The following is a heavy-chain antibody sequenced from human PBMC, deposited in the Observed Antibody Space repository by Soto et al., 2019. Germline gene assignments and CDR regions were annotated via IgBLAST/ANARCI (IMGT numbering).Heavy chain of an antibody. CDR1: GFTFSSYS. Sequence: EVQLVESGGGLVKPGGSLRLSCAASGFTFSSYSMNWVRQAPGKGLEWVSYISTSSSYIYYADSVKGRFTISRDNAKNSLYLQMNSLRAEDTAVYYCASFRYYDSSGYYYVHDVDIYWGQGTLVTVSS. V-gene: IGHV3-21*01. CDR3: ASFRYYDSSGYYYVHDVDIY. CDR2: ISTSSSYI. J-gene: IGHJ4*02. D-gene: IGHD3-22*01.